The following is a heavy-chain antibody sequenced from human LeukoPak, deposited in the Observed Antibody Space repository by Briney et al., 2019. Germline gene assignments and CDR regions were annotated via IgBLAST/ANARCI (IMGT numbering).Heavy chain of an antibody. V-gene: IGHV3-7*03. CDR1: GLTFSSYW. CDR2: INHNGNVN. CDR3: ARGGGLDV. D-gene: IGHD3-16*01. J-gene: IGHJ6*04. Sequence: PTGGSLRLSCAASGLTFSSYWMNWARQAPGKGLEWVASINHNGNVNYYVDSVKGRFTISRDNAKNSLYLQMSNLRAEDTAVYFCARGGGLDVWGKGATVTVSS.